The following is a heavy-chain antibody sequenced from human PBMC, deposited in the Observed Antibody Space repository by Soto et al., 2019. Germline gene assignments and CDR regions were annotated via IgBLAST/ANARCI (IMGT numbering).Heavy chain of an antibody. V-gene: IGHV4-59*08. CDR2: IYYAGTT. Sequence: ETLSLTCTVSSGSINNYYWSWIRQPPGKGLEFIGYIYYAGTTTYNPSLKSRVTISVYTSKNQFSLKLSSVTAADTAVYYCARLGGYYQALDSWGQGTLVTVSS. D-gene: IGHD3-22*01. CDR1: SGSINNYY. CDR3: ARLGGYYQALDS. J-gene: IGHJ4*02.